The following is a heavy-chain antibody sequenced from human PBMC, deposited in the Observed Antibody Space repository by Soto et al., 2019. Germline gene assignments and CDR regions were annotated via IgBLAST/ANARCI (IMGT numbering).Heavy chain of an antibody. D-gene: IGHD3-22*01. V-gene: IGHV3-23*01. CDR1: GFTFSSYA. J-gene: IGHJ4*02. Sequence: EVQLLESGGGLVQPGGSLRLSCAASGFTFSSYAMSWVRQAPGKGLEWVSAISGSGGSTYYADSVKGRFTISRDNSKNLLYLQMNSLRAEDTAVYYCAKADYYDSNSFVDYWGQGTLVTVSS. CDR2: ISGSGGST. CDR3: AKADYYDSNSFVDY.